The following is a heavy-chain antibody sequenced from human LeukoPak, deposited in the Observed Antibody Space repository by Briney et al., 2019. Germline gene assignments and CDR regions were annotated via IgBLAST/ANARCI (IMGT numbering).Heavy chain of an antibody. J-gene: IGHJ4*02. D-gene: IGHD2-15*01. CDR3: ARATGGWWFDY. V-gene: IGHV4-59*01. Sequence: PSETLSLTCTVAGGSISDYYCTWIRQPPGKGLEWIGDIYHSGRTHYSPSLKSRVTISVDTSKNQFFLKLNSMTASDAAVYYCARATGGWWFDYWGQGTLVTVSS. CDR1: GGSISDYY. CDR2: IYHSGRT.